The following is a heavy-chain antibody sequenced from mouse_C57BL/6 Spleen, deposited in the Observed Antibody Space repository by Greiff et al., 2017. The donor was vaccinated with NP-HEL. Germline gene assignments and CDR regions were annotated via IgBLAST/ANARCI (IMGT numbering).Heavy chain of an antibody. D-gene: IGHD2-3*01. CDR3: ARSDDGYYGFAY. CDR1: GYAFSSYW. Sequence: VQLQESGAELVKPGASVKISCKASGYAFSSYWMNWVKQRPGKGLEWIGQIYPGDGDTNYNGKFKGKATLTADKSSSTAYMQLSSLTSEDSAVYFCARSDDGYYGFAYWGQGTLVTVSA. J-gene: IGHJ3*01. V-gene: IGHV1-80*01. CDR2: IYPGDGDT.